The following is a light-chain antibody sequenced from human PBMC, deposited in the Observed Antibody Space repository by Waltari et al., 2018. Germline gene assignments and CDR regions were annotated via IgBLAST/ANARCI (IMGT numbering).Light chain of an antibody. CDR2: ETS. V-gene: IGKV3-20*01. J-gene: IGKJ1*01. CDR1: QSVWGSF. CDR3: HLYGTSRSWA. Sequence: EIILTQSPGTLSLSPGERVSLSCRASQSVWGSFLAWDQQKPGQAPRILIYETSTRATGIPDRFRASGSGTDFTLSISSLEPEDFAVYYCHLYGTSRSWAVGQGTKVEVK.